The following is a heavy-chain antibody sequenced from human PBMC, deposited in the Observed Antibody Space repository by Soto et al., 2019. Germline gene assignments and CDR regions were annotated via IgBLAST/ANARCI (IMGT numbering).Heavy chain of an antibody. Sequence: ASVKVSCKASGYTFTSYGISWVRQAPGQGLEWMGWISAYNGNTNYAQKLQGRVTMTTDTSTSTAYMELRSLRSDDTAVYYCARDNYYGLWSGYPRAYYYYGMDVWGQGTTVTVSS. CDR1: GYTFTSYG. J-gene: IGHJ6*02. CDR3: ARDNYYGLWSGYPRAYYYYGMDV. V-gene: IGHV1-18*04. D-gene: IGHD3-3*01. CDR2: ISAYNGNT.